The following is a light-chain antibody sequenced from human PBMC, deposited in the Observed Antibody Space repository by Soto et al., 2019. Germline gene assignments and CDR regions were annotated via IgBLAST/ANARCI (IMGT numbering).Light chain of an antibody. V-gene: IGKV3-11*01. J-gene: IGKJ5*01. CDR3: QQRSNWPIT. Sequence: EILLTQSPSTLSLSPGERATLSCRASQTVSSSLAWYQQKPGQAPRLLISGASSRAADIPDRFSGSGSGTDFTLTISSLEPEDFAVYYCQQRSNWPITFGQGTRLEIK. CDR1: QTVSSS. CDR2: GAS.